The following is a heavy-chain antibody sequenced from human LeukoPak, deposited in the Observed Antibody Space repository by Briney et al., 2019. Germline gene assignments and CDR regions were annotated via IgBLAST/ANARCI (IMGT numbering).Heavy chain of an antibody. J-gene: IGHJ3*02. Sequence: PSETLSLTCTVSGGSISSSSYYWGWIRQPPGKGLEWIVSIYYSGSTYYNPSLKSRVTISVDTSKNQFSLKLSSVTAADTAVYYCASFLWGLAIRVHDAFDIWGQGTMVTVSS. V-gene: IGHV4-39*07. D-gene: IGHD1-1*01. CDR1: GGSISSSSYY. CDR3: ASFLWGLAIRVHDAFDI. CDR2: IYYSGST.